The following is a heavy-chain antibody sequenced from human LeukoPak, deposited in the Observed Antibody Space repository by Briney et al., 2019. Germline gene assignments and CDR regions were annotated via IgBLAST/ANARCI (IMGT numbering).Heavy chain of an antibody. CDR1: GLTFTSLG. CDR3: AGDRGKDYFDS. CDR2: VRNDGSDT. J-gene: IGHJ4*02. Sequence: PGTSLRLSCTTSGLTFTSLGFHWLRQVVVKRLEWVAFVRNDGSDTYHANSVKGRFSISRDDSKNTLYLQMNSLRAEDTAIYYCAGDRGKDYFDSWGQGTQVIVSS. V-gene: IGHV3-33*01. D-gene: IGHD4-23*01.